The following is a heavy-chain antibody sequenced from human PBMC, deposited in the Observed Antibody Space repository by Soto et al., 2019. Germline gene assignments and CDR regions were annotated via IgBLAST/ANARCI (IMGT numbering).Heavy chain of an antibody. V-gene: IGHV4-4*02. Sequence: QVHLQESGPGLVQSSGTLSLTCGVSGAPISTGNWWTWVRQPPGKWLEWIGEIYHGGNTNYRPSLKSRVTISVDKANNQFSLRLSSVTAADTAVYYCARHSSYYYDSSAYYDSWGQGALVTVSS. CDR3: ARHSSYYYDSSAYYDS. CDR2: IYHGGNT. CDR1: GAPISTGNW. J-gene: IGHJ5*01. D-gene: IGHD3-22*01.